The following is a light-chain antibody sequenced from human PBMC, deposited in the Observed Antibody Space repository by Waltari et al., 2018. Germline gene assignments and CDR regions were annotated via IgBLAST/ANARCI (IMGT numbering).Light chain of an antibody. CDR1: QTVRTTY. J-gene: IGKJ4*01. Sequence: EIVLTQSPGTLSLSPGERATLSCRASQTVRTTYLAWYQQKPGQAPTLLIYGASSRANGIPDRFSGSGSGTDFSLTISRLEPEDFAVYYCQQYDISPLTFGGGTKVEIK. V-gene: IGKV3-20*01. CDR3: QQYDISPLT. CDR2: GAS.